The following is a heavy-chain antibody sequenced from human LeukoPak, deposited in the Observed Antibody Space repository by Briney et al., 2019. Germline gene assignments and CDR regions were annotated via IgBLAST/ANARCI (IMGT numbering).Heavy chain of an antibody. D-gene: IGHD5-12*01. J-gene: IGHJ5*02. V-gene: IGHV2-5*01. CDR1: GFSLSTTGVG. Sequence: SAPTLVKPTYTLTLTCTFSGFSLSTTGVGVGWIRQPPGKALEWLALIYWNDDKRYSPSLKSRLTITKDTSKNQVVLTMTNMDPVDTATYYCAHRRGLRFEGLTPYNWFDPWGQGTLVTVSS. CDR2: IYWNDDK. CDR3: AHRRGLRFEGLTPYNWFDP.